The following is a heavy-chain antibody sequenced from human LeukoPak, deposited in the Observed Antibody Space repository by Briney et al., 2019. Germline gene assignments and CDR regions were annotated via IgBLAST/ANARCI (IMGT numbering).Heavy chain of an antibody. J-gene: IGHJ4*02. Sequence: SETLSLTCTVSGGSISSGGYYWSWIRQPPGKGLEWIGYIYHSGSTYYNPSLKSRATISVDRSKNQFSLKLSSVTAADTAVYYCARVENVATASDWGQGTLVTVSS. D-gene: IGHD5-18*01. CDR3: ARVENVATASD. V-gene: IGHV4-30-2*01. CDR2: IYHSGST. CDR1: GGSISSGGYY.